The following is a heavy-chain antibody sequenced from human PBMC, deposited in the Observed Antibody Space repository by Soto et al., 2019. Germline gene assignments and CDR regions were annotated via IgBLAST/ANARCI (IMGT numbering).Heavy chain of an antibody. CDR2: ISYSGPT. D-gene: IGHD4-17*01. CDR1: GGSISSGTYY. Sequence: QVQLQESGPGLVKPSQTLSLTCTVSGGSISSGTYYWSWIRQPPGKGLEWIGFISYSGPTHYSASLRSRVSISVDTSKNQFSLDLSSVTAADTAVYYCATMGTPVTGLYYFDYWGQGTLVTVSS. CDR3: ATMGTPVTGLYYFDY. V-gene: IGHV4-30-4*01. J-gene: IGHJ4*02.